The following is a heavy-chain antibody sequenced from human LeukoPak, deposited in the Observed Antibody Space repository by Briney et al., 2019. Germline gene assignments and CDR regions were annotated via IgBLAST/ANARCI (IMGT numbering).Heavy chain of an antibody. D-gene: IGHD5-18*01. Sequence: PGGSLRLSCVTSGITFSNYAVSWVRQAPEKGLDLVSVISGSAHKIRYADSVKGRFTISRDNSENIVYLQMNNLRVEDTAVYYCAGRPTGYSSGYIHWGQGTLVTVSS. V-gene: IGHV3-23*01. CDR3: AGRPTGYSSGYIH. CDR2: ISGSAHKI. CDR1: GITFSNYA. J-gene: IGHJ4*02.